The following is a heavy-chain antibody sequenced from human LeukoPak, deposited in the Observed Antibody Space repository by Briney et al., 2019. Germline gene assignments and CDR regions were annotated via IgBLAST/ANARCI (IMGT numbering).Heavy chain of an antibody. CDR3: ARAVGITGTRGRWFDP. V-gene: IGHV1-18*01. Sequence: GASVKVSCKASGYTFTSYGISWVRRAPGQGLEWMGWISAYNGNTNYAQKLQGRVTMTTDTSTSTAYMELRSLRSDDTAVYYCARAVGITGTRGRWFDPWGQGTLVTVSS. CDR1: GYTFTSYG. CDR2: ISAYNGNT. J-gene: IGHJ5*02. D-gene: IGHD1-7*01.